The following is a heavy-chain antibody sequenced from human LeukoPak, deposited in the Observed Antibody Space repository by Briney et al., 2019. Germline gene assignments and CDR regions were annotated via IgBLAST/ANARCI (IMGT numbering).Heavy chain of an antibody. V-gene: IGHV4-30-2*01. CDR2: IYHSGST. D-gene: IGHD3-10*01. CDR3: DRVLPTGYYYGSGSYSFWFDP. CDR1: GGSISSGGYS. J-gene: IGHJ5*02. Sequence: SQTLSLTCAVSGGSISSGGYSWSWIRQPPGKGLEWIGYIYHSGSTYYNPSLKSRVTISVDRSKNQFSLKLSSVTAADTAVYYCDRVLPTGYYYGSGSYSFWFDPWGQGTLVTVSS.